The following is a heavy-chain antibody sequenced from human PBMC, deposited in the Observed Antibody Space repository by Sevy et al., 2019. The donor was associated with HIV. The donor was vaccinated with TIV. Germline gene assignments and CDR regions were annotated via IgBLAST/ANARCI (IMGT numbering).Heavy chain of an antibody. V-gene: IGHV1-69*13. J-gene: IGHJ3*02. D-gene: IGHD2-15*01. CDR3: ARSDIVVVVAATEGGAFDI. CDR1: GGTFSSYA. Sequence: ASLKVSCKASGGTFSSYAISWVRQAPGQGLEWMGGIIPIFGTANYAQKFQGRVTITADESTSTAYMELSSLRSEDTAVYYCARSDIVVVVAATEGGAFDIWGQGTMVTVSS. CDR2: IIPIFGTA.